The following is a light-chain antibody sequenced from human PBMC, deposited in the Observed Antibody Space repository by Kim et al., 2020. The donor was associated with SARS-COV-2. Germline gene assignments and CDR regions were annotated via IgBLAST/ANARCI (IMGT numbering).Light chain of an antibody. J-gene: IGLJ1*01. CDR2: GNS. CDR3: QSYDSSLSGSGV. CDR1: SSNIGARYD. V-gene: IGLV1-40*01. Sequence: VTISCTGSSSNIGARYDVHWYQQLPGTAPKLLIYGNSNRPSGVPDRFSGSKSGTSASLAITGLPAEDEADYYCQSYDSSLSGSGVFGTGTKVTVL.